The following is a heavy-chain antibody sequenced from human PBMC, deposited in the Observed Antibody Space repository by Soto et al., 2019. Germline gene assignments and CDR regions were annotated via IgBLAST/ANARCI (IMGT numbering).Heavy chain of an antibody. CDR2: IIPLYGTV. D-gene: IGHD3-10*01. V-gene: IGHV1-69*06. J-gene: IGHJ4*02. CDR3: ARRFGERYY. CDR1: GGTFNSYG. Sequence: ASVKVSCKASGGTFNSYGISWVRQAPGQGLDWMGVIIPLYGTVNYAQKFQGRASITAVKSTSTAYMDLNSLRSDDTAVYYCARRFGERYYWGQGTLVTVSS.